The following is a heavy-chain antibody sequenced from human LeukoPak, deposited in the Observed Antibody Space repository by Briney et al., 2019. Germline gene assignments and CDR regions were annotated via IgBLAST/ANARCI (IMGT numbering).Heavy chain of an antibody. Sequence: PGGSLRLSCPASGVILSSYNMNWVRQAPGKGLEWVSSISSSSSYIYYADSVKGRFTISRDNSKNTLYLQMNSLRAEDTAVYYCAKDQVPTYYYDSSGYLPDYWGQGTLVTVSS. CDR2: ISSSSSYI. V-gene: IGHV3-21*01. J-gene: IGHJ4*02. CDR1: GVILSSYN. CDR3: AKDQVPTYYYDSSGYLPDY. D-gene: IGHD3-22*01.